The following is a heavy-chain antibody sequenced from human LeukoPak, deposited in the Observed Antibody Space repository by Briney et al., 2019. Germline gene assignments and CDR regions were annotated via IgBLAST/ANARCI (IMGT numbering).Heavy chain of an antibody. Sequence: GESLKISCKGSGYSFTNYWIGWVRQMPGKGLEWMGLIYPDDSHTKYSPSFQGQVTISADKSIDTAYLQRNSLKASDTAIYYCTRGADASLWAFDYWGQGTLVTVSS. J-gene: IGHJ4*02. CDR1: GYSFTNYW. CDR2: IYPDDSHT. CDR3: TRGADASLWAFDY. D-gene: IGHD3-16*01. V-gene: IGHV5-51*01.